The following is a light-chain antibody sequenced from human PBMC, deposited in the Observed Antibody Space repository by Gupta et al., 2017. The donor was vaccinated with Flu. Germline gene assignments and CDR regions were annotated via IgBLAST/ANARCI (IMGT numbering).Light chain of an antibody. V-gene: IGLV3-21*02. J-gene: IGLJ3*02. Sequence: SFVVTLPPSVSVAPGQTARITCGGENIGSKMVHWYKQKPGQAPVLVVYEDTHRPSGIPERVSGSSSGNTATLTISRVEAGDEADYYCHVWDSSDNHGVFAGGTKLTVL. CDR2: EDT. CDR1: NIGSKM. CDR3: HVWDSSDNHGV.